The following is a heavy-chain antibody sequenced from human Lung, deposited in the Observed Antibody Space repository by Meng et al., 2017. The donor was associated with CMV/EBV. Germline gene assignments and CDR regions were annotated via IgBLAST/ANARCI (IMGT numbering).Heavy chain of an antibody. CDR2: IYAGGRSA. J-gene: IGHJ5*02. D-gene: IGHD6-13*01. CDR1: GFTFSNYA. V-gene: IGHV3-23*03. Sequence: GGSXRLSCVASGFTFSNYAMSWVRQAPGKGLEWVAVIYAGGRSAYYAESVKGRFTIFRDGSKNTVYLEMNSLRAEDTALYYCAKDSTYSAWGQGTLVTVSS. CDR3: AKDSTYSA.